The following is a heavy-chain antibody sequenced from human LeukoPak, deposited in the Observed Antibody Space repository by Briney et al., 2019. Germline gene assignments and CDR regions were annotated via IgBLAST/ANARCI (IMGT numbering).Heavy chain of an antibody. J-gene: IGHJ4*02. CDR2: IIPIFGTA. CDR1: GGTFSSYA. Sequence: GASVKVSCKASGGTFSSYAISWVRQAPGQGLEWMGGIIPIFGTANYAQNFQGRVTITADESTTTAYMEVSSLISEDTAVYYCARGEVPPHYFDSWGQGALVTVSS. V-gene: IGHV1-69*13. CDR3: ARGEVPPHYFDS.